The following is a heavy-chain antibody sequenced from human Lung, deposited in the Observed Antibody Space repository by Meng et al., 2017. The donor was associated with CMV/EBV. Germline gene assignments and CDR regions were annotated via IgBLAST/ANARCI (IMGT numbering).Heavy chain of an antibody. CDR1: GFTFDDYA. V-gene: IGHV3-9*01. CDR3: AKGIFPATGTTSFLDY. Sequence: GGSLRLXCAASGFTFDDYAMHWVRQAPGKGLEWVSGISWNSGSIGYADSVKGRFTISRDNAKNSLYLQMNSLRAEDTALYYCAKGIFPATGTTSFLDYWGQGKXVNGSS. CDR2: ISWNSGSI. D-gene: IGHD4-17*01. J-gene: IGHJ4*02.